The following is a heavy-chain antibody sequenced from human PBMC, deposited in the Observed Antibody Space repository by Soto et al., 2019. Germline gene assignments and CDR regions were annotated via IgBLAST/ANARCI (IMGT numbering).Heavy chain of an antibody. V-gene: IGHV1-58*01. D-gene: IGHD6-13*01. CDR3: AAAIAAADSLTRYYYGMDV. CDR2: IVVGSGNT. CDR1: GFTFTSSA. Sequence: GASVKVSCKASGFTFTSSAVQWVRQARGQRLEWIGWIVVGSGNTNYAQKFQERVTITRDMSTSTAYMELSSLRSEDTAVYYCAAAIAAADSLTRYYYGMDVWGQGTTVTVSS. J-gene: IGHJ6*02.